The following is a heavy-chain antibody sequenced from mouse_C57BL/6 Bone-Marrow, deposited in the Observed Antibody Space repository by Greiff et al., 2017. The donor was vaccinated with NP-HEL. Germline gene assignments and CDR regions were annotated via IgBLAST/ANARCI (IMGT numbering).Heavy chain of an antibody. D-gene: IGHD2-4*01. CDR3: ARYLGLRRFEV. J-gene: IGHJ1*03. V-gene: IGHV1-59*01. Sequence: QVQLQQPGAELVRPGTSVKLSCKASGYTFTSYWMHWVKQRPGQGLEWIGVIDPSDSYTNYNQKFKGRATLTVDTSYSNAYMHLSSLTSEDSAVYYCARYLGLRRFEVWGTGTTVTVAS. CDR1: GYTFTSYW. CDR2: IDPSDSYT.